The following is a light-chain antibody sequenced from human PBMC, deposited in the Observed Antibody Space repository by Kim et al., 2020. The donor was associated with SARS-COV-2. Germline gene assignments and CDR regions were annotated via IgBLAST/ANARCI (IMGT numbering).Light chain of an antibody. CDR3: SSYTSSSIYV. J-gene: IGLJ1*01. V-gene: IGLV2-18*02. CDR1: SSDVGSYNR. Sequence: QSALTQPPSVSGSPGQSVTISCTGTSSDVGSYNRVSWYQQPPGTAPKLMIYEVSNRPSGVPDRFSGSKSGNTASLTISGLQAGDEADYYCSSYTSSSIYVFGTGTKVTVL. CDR2: EVS.